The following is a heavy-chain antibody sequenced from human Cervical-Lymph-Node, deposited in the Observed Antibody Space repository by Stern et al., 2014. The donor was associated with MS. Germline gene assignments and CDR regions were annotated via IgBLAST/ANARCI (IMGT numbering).Heavy chain of an antibody. Sequence: EVQLEESGGGLGQPGGSLRLSCAASGFSFSSYSMNWVRQAPGKGLEWISHIDSSSSTIYYADSVQGRFTISRDNAKNSVYLQMNSLRDEDTALYYCTSAWTRGWWGQGTRVTVSS. CDR3: TSAWTRGW. CDR2: IDSSSSTI. D-gene: IGHD3/OR15-3a*01. V-gene: IGHV3-48*02. CDR1: GFSFSSYS. J-gene: IGHJ4*02.